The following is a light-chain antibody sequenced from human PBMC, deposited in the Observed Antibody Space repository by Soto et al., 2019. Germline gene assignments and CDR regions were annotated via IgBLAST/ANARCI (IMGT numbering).Light chain of an antibody. V-gene: IGLV2-23*01. Sequence: QSALTQPASVSGSPGQSITISCTGTSSDVGSYNLVSWYQQHPGKAPKLMIYEGSKRPSGVSNRISGSNSGNTASLTISGLQAEDEADYYCCSYAGSSTPYVFGTGTKVTVL. CDR1: SSDVGSYNL. CDR3: CSYAGSSTPYV. J-gene: IGLJ1*01. CDR2: EGS.